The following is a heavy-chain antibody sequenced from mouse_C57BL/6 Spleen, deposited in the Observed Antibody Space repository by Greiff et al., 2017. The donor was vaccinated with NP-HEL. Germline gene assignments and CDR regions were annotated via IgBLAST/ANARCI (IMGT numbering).Heavy chain of an antibody. Sequence: EVQLQQSGPELVKPGASVKISCKASGYTFTDYYMNWVKQSHGKSLEWIGDINPNNGGTSYNQKFKGKATLTVDKSSSTAYMELRSLTSEDSAVYYCARGGVYGAYDGYYGFAYWGQGTLVTVSA. CDR1: GYTFTDYY. V-gene: IGHV1-26*01. D-gene: IGHD2-3*01. CDR3: ARGGVYGAYDGYYGFAY. J-gene: IGHJ3*01. CDR2: INPNNGGT.